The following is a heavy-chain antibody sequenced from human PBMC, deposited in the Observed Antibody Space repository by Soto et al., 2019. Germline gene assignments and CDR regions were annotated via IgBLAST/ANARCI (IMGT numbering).Heavy chain of an antibody. J-gene: IGHJ4*02. CDR1: GGSFSGYY. V-gene: IGHV4-34*01. D-gene: IGHD2-15*01. Sequence: QVQLQQWGAGLLKPSETLSLTCAVYGGSFSGYYWSWIRQPPGKGLEWIGEINHSGSTNYNPSLKSRVTISVDTSKNQFSLKLSSLTAADTAVYYCARGEHDIAVVVAATSRRHFDYWGQGTLVTVSS. CDR3: ARGEHDIAVVVAATSRRHFDY. CDR2: INHSGST.